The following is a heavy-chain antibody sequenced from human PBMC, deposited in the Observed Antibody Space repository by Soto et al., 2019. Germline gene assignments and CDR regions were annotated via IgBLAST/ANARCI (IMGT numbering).Heavy chain of an antibody. J-gene: IGHJ6*02. CDR2: ISYDGSNK. CDR1: GFTFISYA. V-gene: IGHV3-30-3*01. CDR3: ARDKIVVVTYYYYGMDV. Sequence: QVQLVESGGGVVQPGRSLRLSCAASGFTFISYAMHGVRQAPGKGLEWGAVISYDGSNKYYADSVKGRFTISRDNSKDTLSLQMNSLRDEDTAVYYCARDKIVVVTYYYYGMDVWGQGTTVTVSS. D-gene: IGHD2-21*02.